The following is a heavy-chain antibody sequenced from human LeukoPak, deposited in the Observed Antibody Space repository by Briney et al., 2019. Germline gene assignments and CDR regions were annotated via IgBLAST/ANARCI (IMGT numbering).Heavy chain of an antibody. CDR2: IWYDGSDK. V-gene: IGHV3-33*01. CDR3: ARDGGTVNFDY. CDR1: GFIFSIYG. J-gene: IGHJ4*02. Sequence: GGSLRLSCAASGFIFSIYGMHWVRQAPGKGLEWVAVIWYDGSDKYYAESVKGRFTISRDNSNNMSYLQMTSLRAEDTAVYYCARDGGTVNFDYWGQGTLVTVSS. D-gene: IGHD4-17*01.